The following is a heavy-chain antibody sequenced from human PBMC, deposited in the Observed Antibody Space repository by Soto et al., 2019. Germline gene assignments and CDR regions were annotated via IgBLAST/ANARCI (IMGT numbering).Heavy chain of an antibody. V-gene: IGHV1-46*01. CDR3: ARSSGGNFGIIIEGANWFAP. CDR1: RDTFTSYY. Sequence: GPSVKVSCKAPRDTFTSYYINWVRQAPGQGLEWMGVITPHGGSTAYAQKFKGRVTLTRDTSASTVYMEVSSLTSEDTAMYYCARSSGGNFGIIIEGANWFAPWGQGTLVTV. CDR2: ITPHGGST. J-gene: IGHJ5*02. D-gene: IGHD1-26*01.